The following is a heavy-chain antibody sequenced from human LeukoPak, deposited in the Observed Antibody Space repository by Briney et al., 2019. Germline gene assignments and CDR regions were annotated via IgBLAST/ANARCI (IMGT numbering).Heavy chain of an antibody. V-gene: IGHV3-66*01. CDR1: GFTVSSNY. J-gene: IGHJ4*02. CDR2: IYSGGSK. D-gene: IGHD3-10*01. Sequence: GGSVTLLCAPSGFTVSSNYMSWVRLPAGRGMEWVSVIYSGGSKYYADPVKGRSTISRDNSKNTLFLQMNSVRAGDTAVYYCARGTVTMVDYWGQGTLVTVSS. CDR3: ARGTVTMVDY.